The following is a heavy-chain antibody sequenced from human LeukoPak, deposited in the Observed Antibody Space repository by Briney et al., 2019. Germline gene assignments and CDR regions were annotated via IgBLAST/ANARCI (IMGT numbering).Heavy chain of an antibody. D-gene: IGHD6-25*01. J-gene: IGHJ3*02. CDR2: IKQDGSEK. Sequence: PGGSLRLSCAASGFTFSSYWMSWIRQAPGKGLEWVAYIKQDGSEKDYVGSVKGRFTISRDNAKNSLYLQMNSLRAEDTAVYYCAREGRGGFDIWGQGTMVTVSS. V-gene: IGHV3-7*01. CDR1: GFTFSSYW. CDR3: AREGRGGFDI.